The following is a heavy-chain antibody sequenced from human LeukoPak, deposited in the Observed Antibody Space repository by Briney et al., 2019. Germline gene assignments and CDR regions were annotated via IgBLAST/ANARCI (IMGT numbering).Heavy chain of an antibody. CDR1: GGSFSGYY. CDR2: INHSGST. J-gene: IGHJ5*02. Sequence: SETLSLTCAVYGGSFSGYYWSWIRQPPGKGLEWIGEINHSGSTNYNPSLKSRVTISVDTSKNQFSLKLSSVTAADTAAYYCARDYRGRFDPWGQGTLVTVSS. CDR3: ARDYRGRFDP. V-gene: IGHV4-34*01. D-gene: IGHD3-10*01.